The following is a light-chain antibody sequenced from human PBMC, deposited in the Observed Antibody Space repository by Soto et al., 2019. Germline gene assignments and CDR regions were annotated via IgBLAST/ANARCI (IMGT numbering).Light chain of an antibody. CDR1: SSDVGGYNS. CDR2: DVG. CDR3: SSFTSSMTNV. J-gene: IGLJ1*01. V-gene: IGLV2-14*03. Sequence: QSALTQPASVSGSPGESITISCTGTSSDVGGYNSVSWYQHHPGKAPKLILYDVGARPSGVSYRFSGSKSGNTAYLTISGLQAADEADYFCSSFTSSMTNVFGSGTKLTVL.